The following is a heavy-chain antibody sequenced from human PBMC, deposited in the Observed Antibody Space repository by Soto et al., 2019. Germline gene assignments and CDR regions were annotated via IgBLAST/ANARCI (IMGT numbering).Heavy chain of an antibody. D-gene: IGHD2-21*01. J-gene: IGHJ6*03. V-gene: IGHV1-18*01. CDR3: ARAAAPGVNYYYYYMDV. Sequence: QVQLVQSGAEVKKPGASVKVSCKASGYTFTSYGISWVRQAPGQGLEWMGWISAYNGNTNYAQKLQGRVTMTTDTSTSTAYMELRSLRSDDTAVYYCARAAAPGVNYYYYYMDVWGKGTTVTVSS. CDR2: ISAYNGNT. CDR1: GYTFTSYG.